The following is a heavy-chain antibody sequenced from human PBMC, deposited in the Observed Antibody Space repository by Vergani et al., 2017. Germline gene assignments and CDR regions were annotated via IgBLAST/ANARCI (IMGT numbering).Heavy chain of an antibody. D-gene: IGHD6-13*01. Sequence: QVQLQESGPGLVKPSETLSLTCTVSNDSVSNTFYYWGWIRQTPGKGLEWIGSIYYSGSTYYNPSLESRVTMSVDTSKSQFSLKLSSVTAADTAVYYCAKDGIAAAGYHMYYFDYWGQGTLVTVSS. J-gene: IGHJ4*02. CDR1: NDSVSNTFYY. CDR2: IYYSGST. CDR3: AKDGIAAAGYHMYYFDY. V-gene: IGHV4-39*02.